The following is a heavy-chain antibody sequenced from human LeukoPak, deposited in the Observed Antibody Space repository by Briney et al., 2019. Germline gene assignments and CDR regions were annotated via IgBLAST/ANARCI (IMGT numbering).Heavy chain of an antibody. CDR3: AKAYYDLWSGYLDY. J-gene: IGHJ4*02. CDR2: IRGSGDST. CDR1: GFPFWGYA. V-gene: IGHV3-23*01. Sequence: GSLSLSCAASGFPFWGYAMRWVRPGSGEGLEWVSGIRGSGDSTYYADSVKGRFTVSRDNSKSTLYLQMNSLRAEDTAVYYCAKAYYDLWSGYLDYWGQGTLVTVSS. D-gene: IGHD3-3*01.